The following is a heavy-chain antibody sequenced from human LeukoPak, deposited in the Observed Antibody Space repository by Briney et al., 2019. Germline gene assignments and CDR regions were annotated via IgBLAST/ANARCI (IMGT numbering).Heavy chain of an antibody. D-gene: IGHD3-10*01. CDR2: IYSGGST. V-gene: IGHV3-53*01. CDR1: GFTVSSNY. Sequence: GGSLRLSCAASGFTVSSNYMSWVRQAPGKGLEWVSVIYSGGSTYYADSVKGRFTISRDNSKNTLYLQMNSLRAEDTAVYYCAGDWRGPRRGFDYWGQGTLVTVSS. J-gene: IGHJ4*02. CDR3: AGDWRGPRRGFDY.